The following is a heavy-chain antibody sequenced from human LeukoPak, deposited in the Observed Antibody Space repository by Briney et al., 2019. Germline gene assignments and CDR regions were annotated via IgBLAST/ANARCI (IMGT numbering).Heavy chain of an antibody. D-gene: IGHD4/OR15-4a*01. CDR3: ARDQIDYVNWFDP. Sequence: GGSLRLSCAASGFTFSNAWMSWVRQAPGKGLEWVAVIWYDGSNKYYADSVKGRFTISRDNSKNTLYLQMNSLRAEDTAVYYCARDQIDYVNWFDPWGQGTLVTVSS. CDR2: IWYDGSNK. V-gene: IGHV3-33*08. J-gene: IGHJ5*02. CDR1: GFTFSNAW.